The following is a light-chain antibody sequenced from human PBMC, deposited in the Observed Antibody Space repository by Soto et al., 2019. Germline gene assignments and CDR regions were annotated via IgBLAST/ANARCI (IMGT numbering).Light chain of an antibody. CDR1: QSVLYSSNNENY. V-gene: IGKV4-1*01. CDR2: WAS. CDR3: HQYNSIPNT. J-gene: IGKJ2*01. Sequence: DIMMTQSPDSLAVSLGERATINCKSSQSVLYSSNNENYLAWYQQKPGQPPKLLIYWASTRESGVPDRFSGSGSGTDFTLTISSLQAEDVAVYDCHQYNSIPNTFGQGTKLEIK.